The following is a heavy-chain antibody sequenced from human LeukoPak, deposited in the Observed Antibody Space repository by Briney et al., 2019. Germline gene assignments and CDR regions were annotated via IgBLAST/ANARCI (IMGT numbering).Heavy chain of an antibody. D-gene: IGHD6-13*01. CDR1: GFTFSSYN. J-gene: IGHJ5*02. CDR3: ARDMYSSSRTNWFDP. CDR2: ISGSRSTI. V-gene: IGHV3-48*02. Sequence: GGSLRLSCAASGFTFSSYNMNWVRQAPGKGLEWVSYISGSRSTIYYADSVKGRFTISRDNAKNSLYLQMSSLRDEDAAVYYCARDMYSSSRTNWFDPWGQGTLVTVSS.